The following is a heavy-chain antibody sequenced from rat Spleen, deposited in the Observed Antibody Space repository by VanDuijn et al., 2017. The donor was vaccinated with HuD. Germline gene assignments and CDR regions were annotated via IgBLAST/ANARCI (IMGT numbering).Heavy chain of an antibody. Sequence: EVQLVESGGGLVQPGRSMKLSCAASGFTFSNYDMAWVRQAPTKGLEWVASVTYDGSKTYYRDSVKGRFTISRDNAKSTLYLQMDSLRSEDTATYYCTTDGHTMGMAYWGQGVMVTVSS. CDR3: TTDGHTMGMAY. D-gene: IGHD1-7*01. CDR2: VTYDGSKT. V-gene: IGHV5-20*01. CDR1: GFTFSNYD. J-gene: IGHJ2*01.